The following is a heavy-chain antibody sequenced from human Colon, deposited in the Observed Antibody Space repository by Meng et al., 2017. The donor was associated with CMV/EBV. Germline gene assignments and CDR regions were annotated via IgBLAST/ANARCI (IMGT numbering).Heavy chain of an antibody. V-gene: IGHV3-11*01. CDR3: AGYSGVADSADDF. D-gene: IGHD3-10*01. Sequence: GGSLRLSCEASEINISGYFMSWIRQAPGKGLEWVSYISSGGSTMYYADSVKGRFTISRDNARNSVYLQMSSLRAEDTAVYYCAGYSGVADSADDFWGQGTLVTVSS. CDR2: ISSGGSTM. J-gene: IGHJ4*02. CDR1: EINISGYF.